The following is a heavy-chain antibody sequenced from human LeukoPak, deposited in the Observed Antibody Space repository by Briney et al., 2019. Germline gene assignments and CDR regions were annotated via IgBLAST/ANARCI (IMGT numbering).Heavy chain of an antibody. Sequence: SETLSLTCTVSGGSISSSSYYWGWIRQPPGKGLEWIGSIYYSGSTYYNPSLKSRVTISVDTSKNQFSLKLSSVTAADTAVYYCARLPRKRDYDFWSGSETEVDYRGQGTLVTVSS. CDR1: GGSISSSSYY. CDR2: IYYSGST. CDR3: ARLPRKRDYDFWSGSETEVDY. D-gene: IGHD3-3*01. V-gene: IGHV4-39*01. J-gene: IGHJ4*02.